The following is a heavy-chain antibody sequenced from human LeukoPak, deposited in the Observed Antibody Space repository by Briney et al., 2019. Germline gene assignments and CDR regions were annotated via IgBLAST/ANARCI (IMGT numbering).Heavy chain of an antibody. CDR3: AKSVAVAGYYYYGMDV. V-gene: IGHV3-23*01. CDR1: GFTFSSYA. J-gene: IGHJ6*02. Sequence: GGPLRLSCAASGFTFSSYAMSWVRQAPGKGLEWVSAISGSGGSTYYADSVKGRFTISRDNSKNTLYLQMNSLRAEDTAVYYCAKSVAVAGYYYYGMDVWGQGTTVTVSS. D-gene: IGHD6-19*01. CDR2: ISGSGGST.